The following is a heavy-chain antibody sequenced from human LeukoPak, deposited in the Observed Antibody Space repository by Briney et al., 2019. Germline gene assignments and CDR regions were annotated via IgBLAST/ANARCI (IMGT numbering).Heavy chain of an antibody. J-gene: IGHJ6*02. CDR3: ARDLMTTVVYYYYGMDV. Sequence: GGSLRLSCAASGFTFSSYEMNWVRQAPGKGLEWVSYISSSGSTIYYAGSVKGRYTISRDNAKNSLYLQMNSLRAEDTAVYYCARDLMTTVVYYYYGMDVWGQGTTVTVSS. D-gene: IGHD4-23*01. CDR2: ISSSGSTI. CDR1: GFTFSSYE. V-gene: IGHV3-48*03.